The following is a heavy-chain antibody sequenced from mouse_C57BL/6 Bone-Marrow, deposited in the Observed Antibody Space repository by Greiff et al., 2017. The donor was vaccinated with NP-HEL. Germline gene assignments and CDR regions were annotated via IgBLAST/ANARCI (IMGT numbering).Heavy chain of an antibody. Sequence: QVQLQQSGAELARPGASVKLSCKASGYTFTSYGISWVKQRTGQGLEWIGEIYPRSGNTYYNEKFKGKATLTADKSSSTAYMGLRSLTSEDAAVYFCARRGGNYSSLQDYWGQGTTLTGSS. CDR1: GYTFTSYG. CDR2: IYPRSGNT. D-gene: IGHD2-5*01. J-gene: IGHJ2*01. CDR3: ARRGGNYSSLQDY. V-gene: IGHV1-81*01.